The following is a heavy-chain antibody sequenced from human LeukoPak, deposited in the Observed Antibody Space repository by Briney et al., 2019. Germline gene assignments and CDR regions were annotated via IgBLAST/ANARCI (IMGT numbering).Heavy chain of an antibody. CDR2: IIPIFGTA. CDR3: ARDQYGGYDSSGYFDY. Sequence: GASVKVSCKASGGTFSSYAISWVRQAPGQGLEWMGGIIPIFGTANYAQKFQGRVTITADESTSTAYMELSSLRSEDTAVYYCARDQYGGYDSSGYFDYWGQGTLVTVSS. CDR1: GGTFSSYA. V-gene: IGHV1-69*13. D-gene: IGHD3-22*01. J-gene: IGHJ4*02.